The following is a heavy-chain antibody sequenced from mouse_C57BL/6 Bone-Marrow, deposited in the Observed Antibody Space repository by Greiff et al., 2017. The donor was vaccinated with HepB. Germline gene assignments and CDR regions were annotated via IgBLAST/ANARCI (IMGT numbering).Heavy chain of an antibody. Sequence: QVQLQQPGAELVKPGASVKMSCKASGYTFTSYWITWVKQRPGQGLEWIGDIYPGSGSTNYNEKFKSKATLTVDTSSSTAYMQLSSLTSEDSAVYYCARGKEDYDDAMDYWGQGTSVTVSS. D-gene: IGHD2-4*01. CDR3: ARGKEDYDDAMDY. CDR2: IYPGSGST. CDR1: GYTFTSYW. J-gene: IGHJ4*01. V-gene: IGHV1-55*01.